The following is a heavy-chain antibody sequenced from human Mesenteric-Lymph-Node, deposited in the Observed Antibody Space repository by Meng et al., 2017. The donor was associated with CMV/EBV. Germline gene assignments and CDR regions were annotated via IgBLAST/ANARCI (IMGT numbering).Heavy chain of an antibody. CDR2: IHPGDSET. V-gene: IGHV5-51*01. Sequence: GESLKISCKGSGYSFATYWIGWVRQMPGKGLEWMGIIHPGDSETRYSPSFEGQVVISVDKSINTAYLEWNRLKASDTAMYYCARLIITGAFDIWGQGTMVTVSS. D-gene: IGHD2/OR15-2a*01. J-gene: IGHJ3*02. CDR3: ARLIITGAFDI. CDR1: GYSFATYW.